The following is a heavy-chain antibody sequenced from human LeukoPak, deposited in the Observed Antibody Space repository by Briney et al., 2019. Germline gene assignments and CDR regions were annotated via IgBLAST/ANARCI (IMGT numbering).Heavy chain of an antibody. CDR2: INTNTGNP. D-gene: IGHD6-13*01. CDR1: GYTITSYA. CDR3: ARESLSSPFDY. V-gene: IGHV7-4-1*02. Sequence: EASVKVSCKASGYTITSYAMNWVRQAPGQGLEWMGWINTNTGNPTYAQGFTGRFVFSLDTSVSTAYLQISSLKAEDTAVYYCARESLSSPFDYWGQGTLVTVSS. J-gene: IGHJ4*02.